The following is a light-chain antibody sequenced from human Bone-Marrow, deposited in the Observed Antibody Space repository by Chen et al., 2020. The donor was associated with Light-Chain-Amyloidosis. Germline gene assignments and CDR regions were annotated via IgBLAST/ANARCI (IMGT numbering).Light chain of an antibody. J-gene: IGKJ1*01. Sequence: DIQLTQSPSFLSASVGDRVTSTCRASQGISRYLSWYQQKPGKAPKLLIYAASTLQRGVPSRFSGSGSGTEFTLTISSLQPEDFVSYYCQQLNSYPRTFGQGTKVEIK. CDR1: QGISRY. CDR2: AAS. CDR3: QQLNSYPRT. V-gene: IGKV1-9*01.